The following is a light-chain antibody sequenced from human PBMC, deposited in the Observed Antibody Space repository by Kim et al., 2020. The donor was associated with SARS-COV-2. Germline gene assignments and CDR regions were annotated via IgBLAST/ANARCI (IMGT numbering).Light chain of an antibody. CDR1: QDISNY. V-gene: IGKV1-27*01. CDR3: QKCDSAPWT. CDR2: AAS. Sequence: ASVGDRVTITCRASQDISNYLAWFQLKPGKAPKLLIYAASALQPGVPSRFSGSGSGTDFTLTVTSLQPEDVATYYCQKCDSAPWTFGQWTKVDIK. J-gene: IGKJ1*01.